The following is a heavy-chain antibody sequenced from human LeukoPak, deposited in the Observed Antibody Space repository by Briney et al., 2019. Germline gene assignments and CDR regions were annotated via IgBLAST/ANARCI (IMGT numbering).Heavy chain of an antibody. J-gene: IGHJ5*02. CDR2: IYYSGST. Sequence: PSETLPLTCTVSGGSISSSSSYWGWIRQPPGKGLEWIGSIYYSGSTYYNPSLTSRVTISVDTSKNQFSLKLSSVTATDTAMSFCSSPGGYCSGGSCYNWVDPWGQGTLVTVSS. CDR3: SSPGGYCSGGSCYNWVDP. D-gene: IGHD2-15*01. CDR1: GGSISSSSSY. V-gene: IGHV4-39*01.